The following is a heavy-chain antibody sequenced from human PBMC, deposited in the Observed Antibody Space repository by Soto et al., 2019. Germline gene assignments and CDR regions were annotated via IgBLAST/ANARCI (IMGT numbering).Heavy chain of an antibody. CDR3: ARDLDFWSGWRPNNWFDP. V-gene: IGHV3-48*01. CDR2: ISSSSSTI. D-gene: IGHD3-3*01. CDR1: GFTFSSYS. J-gene: IGHJ5*02. Sequence: GGSLRLSCAASGFTFSSYSMNWVRQAPGKGLEWVSYISSSSSTIYYADSVKGRFTISRDNAKNSLYLQMNSLRAEDTAVYYCARDLDFWSGWRPNNWFDPWGQGTLVTVSS.